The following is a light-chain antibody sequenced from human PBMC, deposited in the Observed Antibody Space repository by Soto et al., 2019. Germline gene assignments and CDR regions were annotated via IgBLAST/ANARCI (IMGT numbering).Light chain of an antibody. Sequence: QSVLTQPPSASGSPGQSVTISCTGTSSDVGGYIFVSWYQQHPCKAPKLMIYDVNKRPSGVPDRFSGSKSDNTASLTVSGVQAEDEADYYCVSYAGGTYVFGTGTKVT. V-gene: IGLV2-8*01. CDR2: DVN. CDR3: VSYAGGTYV. J-gene: IGLJ1*01. CDR1: SSDVGGYIF.